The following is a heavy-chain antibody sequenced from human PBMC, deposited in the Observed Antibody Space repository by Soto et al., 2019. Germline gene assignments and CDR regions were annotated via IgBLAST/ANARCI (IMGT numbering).Heavy chain of an antibody. V-gene: IGHV4-39*01. J-gene: IGHJ5*01. CDR1: GGSISNSFYF. CDR3: AKVHQQYIWFDF. D-gene: IGHD2-2*01. Sequence: PSETLSLTCTVSGGSISNSFYFWGWVRQPPGQGLEWVASIYYSGSTYYNPSLKSRVTISVDTSQNQFSLNLNSVTAADTAVYYCAKVHQQYIWFDFWGQGTLVPVSS. CDR2: IYYSGST.